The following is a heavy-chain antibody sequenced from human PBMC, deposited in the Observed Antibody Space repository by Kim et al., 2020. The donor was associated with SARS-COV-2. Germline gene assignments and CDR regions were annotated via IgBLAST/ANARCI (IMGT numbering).Heavy chain of an antibody. D-gene: IGHD3-22*01. V-gene: IGHV1-46*01. CDR3: AGPLDSHYGMDV. Sequence: ASVKVSCKASGYTFTSYYMHWVRQAPGQGLEWMGIINPSGGSTSYEQKFQGRVTMTRDTSTSTVYMELSSLRSEYTAVYYFAGPLDSHYGMDVWGQGTTVTVSS. CDR2: INPSGGST. J-gene: IGHJ6*02. CDR1: GYTFTSYY.